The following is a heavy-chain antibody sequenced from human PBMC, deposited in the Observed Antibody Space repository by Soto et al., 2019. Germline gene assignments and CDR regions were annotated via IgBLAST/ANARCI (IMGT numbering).Heavy chain of an antibody. V-gene: IGHV4-39*01. CDR1: GGSISSSSYY. D-gene: IGHD5-18*01. CDR2: IYYSGGT. J-gene: IGHJ4*01. Sequence: QLQLQESGPGLVKPSETLSLTCTVSGGSISSSSYYLGWIRQPPGKGLEWIGSIYYSGGTYYNPSLKSRVTIAVDTSKNQFSLKLSSVTAADTAVYYCARLNVDTAMVIRDYWGHGTLVTVSS. CDR3: ARLNVDTAMVIRDY.